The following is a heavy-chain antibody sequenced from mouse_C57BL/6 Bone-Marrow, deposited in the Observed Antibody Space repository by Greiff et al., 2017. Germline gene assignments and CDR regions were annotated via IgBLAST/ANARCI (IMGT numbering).Heavy chain of an antibody. Sequence: EVKLMESGGGLVKPGGSLKLSCAASGFTFSSYAMSWVRQTPEKRLEWVATISAGGSYTYYTDNVKGRFTISRDNAKNNLYLQLSHLKSEDTAMYYCAREVTYDVWGTGTTVTVSA. V-gene: IGHV5-4*01. CDR2: ISAGGSYT. J-gene: IGHJ1*03. D-gene: IGHD2-13*01. CDR1: GFTFSSYA. CDR3: AREVTYDV.